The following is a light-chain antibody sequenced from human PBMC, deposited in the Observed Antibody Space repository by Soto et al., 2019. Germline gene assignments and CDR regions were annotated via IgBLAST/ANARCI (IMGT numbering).Light chain of an antibody. CDR1: QSVSSY. Sequence: EIVLTQSPATLSLSPGERATLSCRASQSVSSYLAWYQQKPGQAPRLLIYDASNRATGIPARFSGSGSWTDFTLTISSLEPEDFAVYYCQQRSLFGPGTKVDIK. V-gene: IGKV3-11*01. CDR2: DAS. CDR3: QQRSL. J-gene: IGKJ3*01.